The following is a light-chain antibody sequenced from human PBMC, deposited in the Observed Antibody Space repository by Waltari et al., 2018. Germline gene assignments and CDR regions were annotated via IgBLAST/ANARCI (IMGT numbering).Light chain of an antibody. CDR1: QGVSSSS. V-gene: IGKV3-20*01. CDR3: QHYGTSPEVT. CDR2: GAS. J-gene: IGKJ4*01. Sequence: EIVLTQSPGTLSLSPGERATLSCRASQGVSSSSLAWYQQKPGQAPRLVIYGASSRATGIPDRFSGSGSGTDFTLTISRLEPEDFAVYYCQHYGTSPEVTFGGGTKVEIK.